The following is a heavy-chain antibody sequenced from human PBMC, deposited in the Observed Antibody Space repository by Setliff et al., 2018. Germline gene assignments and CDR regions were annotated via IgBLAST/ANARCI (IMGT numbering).Heavy chain of an antibody. CDR1: GFTFDDYG. CDR3: ARDGGEC. J-gene: IGHJ4*02. V-gene: IGHV3-66*01. CDR2: IYSDGST. Sequence: PGGSLRLSCAASGFTFDDYGMSWVRQAPGKGLEWVSVIYSDGSTYHADSVKGRFTISRDNAKNSLYLQMNSLRAEDTAVYYCARDGGECWGQGTLVTVSS. D-gene: IGHD3-16*01.